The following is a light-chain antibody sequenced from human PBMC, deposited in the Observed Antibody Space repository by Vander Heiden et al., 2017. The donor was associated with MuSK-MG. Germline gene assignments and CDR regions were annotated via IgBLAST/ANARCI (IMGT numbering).Light chain of an antibody. CDR2: GAS. CDR3: QQYGSSPPIT. Sequence: EIVLTQSPGTLSLSPGERATLSCRASQSVSSSYLAWYQQKPGQAPRLLIYGASSRDTGIPDRFSGSGYGTDFTLTISRREPEDFAVYYCQQYGSSPPITFGGGTKVXIK. CDR1: QSVSSSY. V-gene: IGKV3-20*01. J-gene: IGKJ4*01.